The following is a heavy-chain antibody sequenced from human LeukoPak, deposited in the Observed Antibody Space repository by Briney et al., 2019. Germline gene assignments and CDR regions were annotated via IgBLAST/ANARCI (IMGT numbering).Heavy chain of an antibody. J-gene: IGHJ4*02. Sequence: SETLSLTCTVSGGSISSYYWSWIRQPPGKGLEWIGYIYYSGSTNYNPSLKSRVTISVDTSKNQFSLKQSSVTAADTAVYYCAREGGGNLDYWGQGTLVTVSS. CDR2: IYYSGST. D-gene: IGHD3-16*01. V-gene: IGHV4-59*12. CDR3: AREGGGNLDY. CDR1: GGSISSYY.